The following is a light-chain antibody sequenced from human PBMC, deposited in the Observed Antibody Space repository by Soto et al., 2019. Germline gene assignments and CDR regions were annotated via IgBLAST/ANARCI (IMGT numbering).Light chain of an antibody. CDR1: QSVSSSY. V-gene: IGKV3-20*01. CDR2: GAS. J-gene: IGKJ1*01. Sequence: EIVLTQSPGTLSLSPGERATLSCRASQSVSSSYLAWYQQKPGQAPRLLIYGASSRATGIPDRFSGSGSGTDSTLTISRLEPEDFAMYYCQQYGSSPWTFGQGTKVEIK. CDR3: QQYGSSPWT.